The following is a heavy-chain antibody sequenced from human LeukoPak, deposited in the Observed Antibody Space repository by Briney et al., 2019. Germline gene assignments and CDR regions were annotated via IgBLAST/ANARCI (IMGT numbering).Heavy chain of an antibody. Sequence: SETLSLTCTVSGGSISSYYWSWIRQPPGKGLEWIGYIYYSGSTNYNPSLKSRVTISVDTSQNQFSLKLSSVTAADTAVYYCARYGSGSTWFDPWGQGILVTVSS. CDR3: ARYGSGSTWFDP. V-gene: IGHV4-59*01. D-gene: IGHD3-10*01. J-gene: IGHJ5*02. CDR1: GGSISSYY. CDR2: IYYSGST.